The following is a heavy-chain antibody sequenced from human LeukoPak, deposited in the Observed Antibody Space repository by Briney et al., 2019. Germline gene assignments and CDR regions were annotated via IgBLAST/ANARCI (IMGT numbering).Heavy chain of an antibody. CDR2: IYTSGST. CDR3: ARGAGIAAAGPEIFFDY. D-gene: IGHD6-13*01. Sequence: PSETLSLTCTVSGGSISSYYWSWLRQPAGKGLEWIGRIYTSGSTNYNPSLKSRVTMSVDTSKNQFSLKLSSVTAADTAVYYCARGAGIAAAGPEIFFDYWGQGTLVTVSS. V-gene: IGHV4-4*07. J-gene: IGHJ4*02. CDR1: GGSISSYY.